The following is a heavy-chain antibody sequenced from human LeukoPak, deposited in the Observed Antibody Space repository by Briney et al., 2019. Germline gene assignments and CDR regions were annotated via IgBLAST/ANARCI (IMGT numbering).Heavy chain of an antibody. CDR2: IWYDGSNK. CDR3: ARDRSYYGSGSYYIPFDY. J-gene: IGHJ4*02. Sequence: GGSLRLSCAASGFTFSSYGMHWVRQAPGKGLEWVAVIWYDGSNKYYADSVKGRFTISRDNSKNTLYLQMNSLRAEDTAVYYCARDRSYYGSGSYYIPFDYWGQGTLVTVSS. D-gene: IGHD3-10*01. V-gene: IGHV3-33*01. CDR1: GFTFSSYG.